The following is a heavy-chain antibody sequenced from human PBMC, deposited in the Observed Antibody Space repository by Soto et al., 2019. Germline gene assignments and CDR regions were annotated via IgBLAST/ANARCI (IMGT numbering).Heavy chain of an antibody. CDR1: GFTFQSFW. Sequence: GGSLRLSCAASGFTFQSFWMTWVRQAPGKGLEWVANIKGDGSGKQYVDSVKGRFTISRDNAKSSLFLQMNSLIVEDAAVYYCASGGHVDYCGQGTLVTVS. CDR3: ASGGHVDY. V-gene: IGHV3-7*03. J-gene: IGHJ4*02. CDR2: IKGDGSGK. D-gene: IGHD3-10*01.